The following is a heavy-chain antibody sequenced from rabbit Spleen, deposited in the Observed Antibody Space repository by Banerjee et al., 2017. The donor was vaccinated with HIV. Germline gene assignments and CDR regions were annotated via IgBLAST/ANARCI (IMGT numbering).Heavy chain of an antibody. Sequence: VASLTLTCKASGLDFSSSYWICWVRQAPGKGLEWIACIDTGSRDFTYYASWVNGRFTISRSTSLNTVTLQMTSLTAADRATYFCARDLVGVIGWNFYLWGPGTLVTVS. CDR1: GLDFSSSYW. J-gene: IGHJ4*01. D-gene: IGHD2-1*01. CDR2: IDTGSRDFT. V-gene: IGHV1S45*01. CDR3: ARDLVGVIGWNFYL.